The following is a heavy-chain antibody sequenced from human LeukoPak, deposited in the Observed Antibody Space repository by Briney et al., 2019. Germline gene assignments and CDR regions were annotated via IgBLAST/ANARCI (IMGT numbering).Heavy chain of an antibody. CDR3: ARRGAAAAVDP. CDR2: IYYSGST. V-gene: IGHV4-59*08. J-gene: IGHJ5*02. D-gene: IGHD6-13*01. CDR1: GGSISSYY. Sequence: SETLSLTCTVSGGSISSYYWSWIRQPPGKGLEWIGYIYYSGSTNYNPSLKSRVTISVDTSKNQFSLKLSSVTAADTAVYYCARRGAAAAVDPWGQGTLVTVSS.